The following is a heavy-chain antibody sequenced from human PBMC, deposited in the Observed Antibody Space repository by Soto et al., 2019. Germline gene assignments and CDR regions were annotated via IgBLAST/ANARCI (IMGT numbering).Heavy chain of an antibody. Sequence: QVQLQESGPGLVKPSGTLSLTCAVSGGSINSSNWWSWVRQPPGKGLEWIGEIYHSGSTNYNPSLKSRVTISVDKSKYQFSLNLSSMTAADTAVYYCARGGDVVVPTALDYWGQGTLVTVSS. CDR1: GGSINSSNW. J-gene: IGHJ4*02. CDR2: IYHSGST. V-gene: IGHV4-4*02. CDR3: ARGGDVVVPTALDY. D-gene: IGHD2-2*01.